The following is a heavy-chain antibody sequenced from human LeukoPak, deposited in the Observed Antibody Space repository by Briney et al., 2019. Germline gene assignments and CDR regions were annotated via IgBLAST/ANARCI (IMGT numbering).Heavy chain of an antibody. Sequence: SETLSLTCTVSGGPISGYYWSWIRQPPGKGLEWIGHIYYSGSTNYNPSLKSRVTISVDTSKNQFSLKMTSVTAADTAVYYCVRHPWRMGSRDYNFDDWGQRTLVTVSS. J-gene: IGHJ4*02. CDR1: GGPISGYY. CDR2: IYYSGST. CDR3: VRHPWRMGSRDYNFDD. D-gene: IGHD3-16*01. V-gene: IGHV4-59*08.